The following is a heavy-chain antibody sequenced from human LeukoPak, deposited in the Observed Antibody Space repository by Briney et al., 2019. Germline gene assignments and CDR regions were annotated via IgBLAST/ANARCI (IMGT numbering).Heavy chain of an antibody. CDR2: ISYDGSNK. J-gene: IGHJ4*02. D-gene: IGHD6-19*01. Sequence: PGGSLRLSCAASGFTFSSYAMHWVRQAPGKGLEWVAVISYDGSNKYYADSVKGRFTISRDNSKNTLYLQMNSLRAEDTAVYYCARDLGIAVALDYWGQGTLVTVSS. CDR3: ARDLGIAVALDY. CDR1: GFTFSSYA. V-gene: IGHV3-30-3*01.